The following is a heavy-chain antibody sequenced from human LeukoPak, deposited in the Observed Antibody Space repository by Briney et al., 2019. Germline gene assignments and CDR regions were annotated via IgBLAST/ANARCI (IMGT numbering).Heavy chain of an antibody. CDR1: GGSISSGSYY. CDR3: AREAPRPDY. Sequence: LSLTCTVSGGSISSGSYYWSWFRQPAGKGLEWIGRISSSGSTNYNPSLKSRVTISVDTSKNQLFLKLSSVTATDTAVYYCAREAPRPDYWGQGTLVTVSS. J-gene: IGHJ4*02. CDR2: ISSSGST. V-gene: IGHV4-61*02.